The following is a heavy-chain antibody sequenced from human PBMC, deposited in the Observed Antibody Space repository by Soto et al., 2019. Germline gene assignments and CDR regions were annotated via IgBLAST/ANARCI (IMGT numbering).Heavy chain of an antibody. CDR2: ISGSGGST. V-gene: IGHV3-23*01. Sequence: GGSLRLSCAACGFTVSSYALSWVRQAPGKGLEWVSVISGSGGSTYYADSVKGRFTISRDSSKNTLYLQMSSLRADDRSLYYSAKDIRGYYSDFDYWRQGSRDTVTS. CDR3: AKDIRGYYSDFDY. CDR1: GFTVSSYA. D-gene: IGHD2-21*01. J-gene: IGHJ4*02.